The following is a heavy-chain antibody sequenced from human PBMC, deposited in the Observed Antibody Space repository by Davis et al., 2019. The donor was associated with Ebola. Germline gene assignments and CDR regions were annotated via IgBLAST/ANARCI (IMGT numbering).Heavy chain of an antibody. CDR3: ARVPDGSGIDY. CDR2: VSSDGSVK. J-gene: IGHJ4*02. D-gene: IGHD5-24*01. CDR1: GFTFSYYT. Sequence: PGGSLRLSCAASGFTFSYYTMHWVRQAPGRGLEWVAVVSSDGSVKYFADSVKGRFTISRDNAKNSLYLQMNSLRAEDTAVYYCARVPDGSGIDYWCQGTLVTVSS. V-gene: IGHV3-30-3*01.